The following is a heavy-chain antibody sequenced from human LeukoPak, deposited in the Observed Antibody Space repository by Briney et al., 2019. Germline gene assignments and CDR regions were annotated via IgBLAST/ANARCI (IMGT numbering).Heavy chain of an antibody. J-gene: IGHJ4*02. CDR3: AKGGLRDGYSYAY. V-gene: IGHV3-23*01. CDR1: GFTFSSSA. CDR2: ISDTGRLS. D-gene: IGHD5-24*01. Sequence: GGSLRLSCAASGFTFSSSAMSWVRQAPGKGLEWVAAISDTGRLSYCADSVNGRFTISRDNSKNTLSLQMNSLRAADTAVYYCAKGGLRDGYSYAYWGQGTLITVSS.